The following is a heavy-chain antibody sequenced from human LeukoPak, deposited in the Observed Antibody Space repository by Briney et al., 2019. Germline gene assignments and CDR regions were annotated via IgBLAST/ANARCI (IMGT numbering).Heavy chain of an antibody. Sequence: GGSLRLSCAASRFTFSSYGMHWVRQAPGKGLEWVAVIWYDGSNKYYADSVKGRFTISRDNSKNTLYLQMNSLRAEDTAVYYCARLRSESGSWMSFFDYWGQGTLVTVSS. J-gene: IGHJ4*02. CDR3: ARLRSESGSWMSFFDY. V-gene: IGHV3-33*01. CDR2: IWYDGSNK. D-gene: IGHD1-26*01. CDR1: RFTFSSYG.